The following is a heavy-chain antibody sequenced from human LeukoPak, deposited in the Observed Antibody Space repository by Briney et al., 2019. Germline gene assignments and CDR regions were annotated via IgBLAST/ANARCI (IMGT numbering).Heavy chain of an antibody. CDR3: ARDHNYYDSSGYYP. V-gene: IGHV3-66*01. Sequence: PGGSLRLSCVVSGFTVSSNYMTWVRQAPGKGLEWVSVIYSGGSTYYADSVKGRFTISRDNSKNTLYPQMNSLTAEDTAVYYCARDHNYYDSSGYYPWGQGTLVTVSS. D-gene: IGHD3-22*01. J-gene: IGHJ5*02. CDR2: IYSGGST. CDR1: GFTVSSNY.